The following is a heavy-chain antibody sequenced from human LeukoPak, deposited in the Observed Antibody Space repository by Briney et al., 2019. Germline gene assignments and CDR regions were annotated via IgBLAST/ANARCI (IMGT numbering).Heavy chain of an antibody. D-gene: IGHD3-16*02. V-gene: IGHV3-23*01. CDR1: GFTFSSYA. CDR2: ISGSGGST. CDR3: AKYHRGSYRGNYFDY. Sequence: GGSLRLSCAASGFTFSSYAMSWVRQAPGKGLEWVSAISGSGGSTYYADSVKGRFTISRDNSKNTLYLQMNSLRAEDTAVYYCAKYHRGSYRGNYFDYWGQGTLVTVSS. J-gene: IGHJ4*02.